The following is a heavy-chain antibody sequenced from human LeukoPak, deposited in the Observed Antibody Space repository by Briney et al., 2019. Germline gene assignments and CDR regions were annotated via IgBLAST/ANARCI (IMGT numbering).Heavy chain of an antibody. CDR1: GIVFSAYG. CDR3: AKYTGDYYDSSGYQYYFDY. J-gene: IGHJ4*02. D-gene: IGHD3-22*01. CDR2: IRYDGISK. Sequence: GGSLRLSWAASGIVFSAYGMHWVRQAPGKGLEWVAFIRYDGISKYYADSVKGRFTISRDNSKNTLYLQMNSLRAEDTAVYYCAKYTGDYYDSSGYQYYFDYWGQGTLVTVSS. V-gene: IGHV3-30*02.